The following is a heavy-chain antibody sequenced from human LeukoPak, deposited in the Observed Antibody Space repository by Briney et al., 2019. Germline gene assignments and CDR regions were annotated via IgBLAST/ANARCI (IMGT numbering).Heavy chain of an antibody. CDR3: ARGTLFTIAAAGTRLDP. CDR2: INHSGST. CDR1: GGSFSGYY. Sequence: PSETLSLTCAVYGGSFSGYYWSWIRQPPGKGLEWIGEINHSGSTNYNPSLKSRVTISVDTSKNQFSLKPSSVTAAGTAVYYCARGTLFTIAAAGTRLDPWGQGTLVTVSS. D-gene: IGHD6-13*01. V-gene: IGHV4-34*01. J-gene: IGHJ5*02.